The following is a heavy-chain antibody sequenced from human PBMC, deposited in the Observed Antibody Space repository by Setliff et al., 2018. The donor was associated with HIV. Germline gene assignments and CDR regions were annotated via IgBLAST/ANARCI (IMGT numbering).Heavy chain of an antibody. J-gene: IGHJ3*01. CDR3: ATGYYYDSKRAFDF. Sequence: GGSLRLSCAASGFTFSSYGMHWVRQAPGKGLEWVALIWYDGTNKYYADSVKGRFTISRDSSKNTLYLQMNSLRAEDTAVYHCATGYYYDSKRAFDFWGQGTVVTVSS. CDR2: IWYDGTNK. V-gene: IGHV3-33*01. CDR1: GFTFSSYG. D-gene: IGHD3-22*01.